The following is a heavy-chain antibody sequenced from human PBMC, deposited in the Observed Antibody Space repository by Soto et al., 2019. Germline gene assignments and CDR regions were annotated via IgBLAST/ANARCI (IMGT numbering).Heavy chain of an antibody. CDR1: GFTFDDYA. J-gene: IGHJ4*02. CDR3: EQHIFMVHRVPEHSHY. Sequence: GGSVRLSCAASGFTFDDYAIHWVRQAPGNGLEWVSGFSWNSGSIGYADSVRGRFTSSRDNAKNSLYLQMNSLRAEETALYYTEQHIFMVHRVPEHSHYSCPPTLVTVSS. D-gene: IGHD3-10*01. CDR2: FSWNSGSI. V-gene: IGHV3-9*01.